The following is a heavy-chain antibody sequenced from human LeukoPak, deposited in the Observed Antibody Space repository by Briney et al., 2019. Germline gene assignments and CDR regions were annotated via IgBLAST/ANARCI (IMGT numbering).Heavy chain of an antibody. Sequence: PGGSLRLSCAASGFTFSSYSMNWVRQAPGKGLEWVSSISSSSGYIYYADSVKGRFTISRDNAKNSLYLQMNSLRAEDTAVYYCVRLRRNSDSSGYHYYYDYWGQGTLVTVSS. V-gene: IGHV3-21*01. CDR3: VRLRRNSDSSGYHYYYDY. D-gene: IGHD3-22*01. CDR2: ISSSSGYI. J-gene: IGHJ4*02. CDR1: GFTFSSYS.